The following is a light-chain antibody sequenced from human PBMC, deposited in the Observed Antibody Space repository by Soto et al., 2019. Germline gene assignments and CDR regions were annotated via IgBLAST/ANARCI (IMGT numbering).Light chain of an antibody. V-gene: IGKV3-11*01. CDR1: QSVSSN. Sequence: EMGISKSPTTVSLSKRERATLSCRASQSVSSNLAWYQQKVGQAPRLLIYGASTRATGIPARFSGSGSGTDFTLISIRLQHECLTAYYSPLPTNTLIPFGEGTRL. CDR2: GAS. CDR3: PLPTNTLIP. J-gene: IGKJ5*01.